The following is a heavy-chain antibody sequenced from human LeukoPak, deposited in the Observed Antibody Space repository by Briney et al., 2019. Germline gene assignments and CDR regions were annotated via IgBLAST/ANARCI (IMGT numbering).Heavy chain of an antibody. D-gene: IGHD1-26*01. Sequence: SETLSLTCTVSGXSISGYYWSWIPQPPGKGLEWIGYIYYSGSTNYSPSLKSRVTISVDTSKNQFSLNLISVTDADTAVYYCARHGSGTYDYWGQGTLVTVSS. V-gene: IGHV4-59*08. CDR3: ARHGSGTYDY. CDR1: GXSISGYY. J-gene: IGHJ4*02. CDR2: IYYSGST.